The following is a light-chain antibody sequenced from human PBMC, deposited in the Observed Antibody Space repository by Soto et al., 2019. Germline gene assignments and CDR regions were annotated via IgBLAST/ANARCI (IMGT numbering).Light chain of an antibody. CDR2: GAS. CDR3: QQYGSSLI. Sequence: TQSPSTLSASVGDRVTITCRASQSVSSRRLAWYQQKPGQAPRFLIYGASTRPTGIPDRFSGSGSGTDFTLTISRLEPEDFAVYYCQQYGSSLIFGQGTRLEIK. J-gene: IGKJ5*01. CDR1: QSVSSRR. V-gene: IGKV3-20*01.